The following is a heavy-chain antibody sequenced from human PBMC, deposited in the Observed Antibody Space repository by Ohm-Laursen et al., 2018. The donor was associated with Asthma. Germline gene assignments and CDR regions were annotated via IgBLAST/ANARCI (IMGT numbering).Heavy chain of an antibody. J-gene: IGHJ3*02. CDR1: GFSFSTYG. CDR2: MLHEGSNK. Sequence: SLRLSCAASGFSFSTYGMHWVRQAPGKGLEWVAAMLHEGSNKYYGDSVKGRFTISRDNSKNTIYLQMNSLRAEDTAVYYCAISLTTPGAFDIWGQGTMITVSS. V-gene: IGHV3-33*05. CDR3: AISLTTPGAFDI. D-gene: IGHD1/OR15-1a*01.